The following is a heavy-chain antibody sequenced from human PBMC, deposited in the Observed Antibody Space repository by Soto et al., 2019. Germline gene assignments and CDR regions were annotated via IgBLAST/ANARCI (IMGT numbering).Heavy chain of an antibody. V-gene: IGHV5-51*01. CDR3: GACWGMEKYYFYY. Sequence: PGESLKISCKASGHTLIDFWICWVRQMPGKVLEWMGSIYAGDSDTRYSPSFQGQVTISADKSISTVYLQWSSLKASDAAMYYFGACWGMEKYYFYYCGQGTFVIVSS. D-gene: IGHD7-27*01. CDR2: IYAGDSDT. J-gene: IGHJ4*02. CDR1: GHTLIDFW.